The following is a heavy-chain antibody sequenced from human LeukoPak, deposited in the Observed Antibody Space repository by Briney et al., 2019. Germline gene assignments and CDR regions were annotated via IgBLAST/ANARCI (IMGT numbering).Heavy chain of an antibody. V-gene: IGHV3-33*01. D-gene: IGHD2-2*01. J-gene: IGHJ6*03. CDR1: GFTLSAYG. CDR2: IWDDGSNE. CDR3: ARIYCSSTSCYDYYVDV. Sequence: GGSLRLSCAASGFTLSAYGMHWVRQAPGKGLEWGAVIWDDGSNEYYADSVKGRFTISRDNSKNTLYLQMNSLRAEDTAVYYCARIYCSSTSCYDYYVDVWGKGTTVTVSS.